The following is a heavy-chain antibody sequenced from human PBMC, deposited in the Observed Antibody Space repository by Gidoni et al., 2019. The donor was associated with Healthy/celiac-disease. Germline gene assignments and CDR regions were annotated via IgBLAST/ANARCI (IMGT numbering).Heavy chain of an antibody. CDR3: SRRITMRLGDAFDI. D-gene: IGHD3-22*01. CDR1: GGSIRRGGYY. CDR2: IYYSGST. J-gene: IGHJ3*02. V-gene: IGHV4-31*03. Sequence: QVQLQESGQGLVKPSPTLSLTCTCPGGSIRRGGYYWSWNRQHPGKGVEWIGYIYYSGSTYYNPSLKSRVTISVDTSTNQFSLKLSSVTAADTAVYYCSRRITMRLGDAFDIWGQGTMVTVSS.